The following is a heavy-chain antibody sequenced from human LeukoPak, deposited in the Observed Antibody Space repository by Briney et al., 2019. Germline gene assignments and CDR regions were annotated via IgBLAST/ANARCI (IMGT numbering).Heavy chain of an antibody. D-gene: IGHD4-17*01. CDR3: ARARFETTVTALIRKKNYYYYYMDV. V-gene: IGHV3-53*01. Sequence: PGGSLRLSCAASGLTVSSNDMSWVRQAPGKGLEWVSVISSGGSTYYADSVKGRFTISRDDSKNTLYLRMNSLRAEDTAVYYCARARFETTVTALIRKKNYYYYYMDVWGKGTTVTVSS. CDR1: GLTVSSND. CDR2: ISSGGST. J-gene: IGHJ6*03.